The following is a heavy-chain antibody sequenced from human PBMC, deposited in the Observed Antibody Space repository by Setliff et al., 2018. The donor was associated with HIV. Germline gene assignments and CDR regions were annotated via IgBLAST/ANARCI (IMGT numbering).Heavy chain of an antibody. V-gene: IGHV4-31*03. CDR2: IYYIGST. Sequence: SETLSLTCTVSGGSISSGAFYWSWIRQHPGKGLEWIGDIYYIGSTFYNPSLKSRITISVDTSKNHFSLRLRSVTAADTAIYYCARRTLRQFRYGNIWFDPWGRGTLVTVSS. D-gene: IGHD3-16*01. J-gene: IGHJ5*02. CDR1: GGSISSGAFY. CDR3: ARRTLRQFRYGNIWFDP.